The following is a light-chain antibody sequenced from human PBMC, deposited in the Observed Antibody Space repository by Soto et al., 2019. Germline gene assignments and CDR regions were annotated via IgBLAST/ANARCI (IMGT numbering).Light chain of an antibody. J-gene: IGKJ3*01. CDR2: KAS. CDR3: QQSGT. V-gene: IGKV1-5*03. CDR1: QSISSW. Sequence: DIQMTQSPSTLSASVGDRVTITCRASQSISSWLAWYQQKPGKAPKLLIYKASSLESGVPSRFNGSGSGTEFTLTISSLQPDDFATYYCQQSGTFXPGTKVDIK.